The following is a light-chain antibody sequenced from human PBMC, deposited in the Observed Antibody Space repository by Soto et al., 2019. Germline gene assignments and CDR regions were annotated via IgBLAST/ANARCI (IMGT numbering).Light chain of an antibody. CDR2: DAF. CDR3: QHCCWHPFTVT. J-gene: IGKJ4*01. V-gene: IGKV3-15*01. CDR1: QSVSSN. Sequence: ETVMTQSPATLSVSPGERATLSCRASQSVSSNLAWYQQKPGQAPRLLIYDAFTRATGIPARFSGSGSGTEYTLTISSLQSEDSAVYYCQHCCWHPFTVTFGGGTKVEIK.